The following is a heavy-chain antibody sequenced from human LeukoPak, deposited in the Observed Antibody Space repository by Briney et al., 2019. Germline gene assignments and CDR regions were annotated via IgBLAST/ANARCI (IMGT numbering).Heavy chain of an antibody. J-gene: IGHJ4*02. D-gene: IGHD3-22*01. V-gene: IGHV1-46*01. CDR2: INPSGGST. Sequence: ASVKVSCKASGYTFTSYYMHWVRQAPGQGLEWMGIINPSGGSTSYAQKFQGRVTMTRDTSTSTVYMELSSLRSEGTAVYYCARDPSYYYDSSGYFGLDFDYWGQGTLVTVSS. CDR1: GYTFTSYY. CDR3: ARDPSYYYDSSGYFGLDFDY.